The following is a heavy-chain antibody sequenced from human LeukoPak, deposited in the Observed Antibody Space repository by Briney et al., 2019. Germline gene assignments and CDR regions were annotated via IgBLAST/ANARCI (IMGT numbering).Heavy chain of an antibody. CDR3: ARSPYSESYYGDALDI. CDR2: ISSSGSTT. Sequence: GGSLRLSCAASGFTFSSYEMNWVRQAPGKGLEWVSYISSSGSTTYYADSVKGRLTISRDNAKNSLYLQMNSLRVEDTAIYYCARSPYSESYYGDALDIWGQGTMVTVSS. D-gene: IGHD1-26*01. J-gene: IGHJ3*02. CDR1: GFTFSSYE. V-gene: IGHV3-48*03.